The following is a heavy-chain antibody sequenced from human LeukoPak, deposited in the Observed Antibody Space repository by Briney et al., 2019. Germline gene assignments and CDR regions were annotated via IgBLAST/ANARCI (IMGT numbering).Heavy chain of an antibody. D-gene: IGHD2-15*01. Sequence: SETLSLTCTVSGGSISSYYWSWIRQSPGKGLEWIGYISYSGITNYNPSLKSRVTKSVDTSKNHFSLRLSSVTAADTAVYYCASRAHCSGGSCYGNWFDPWGQGTLVTVSS. J-gene: IGHJ5*02. V-gene: IGHV4-59*01. CDR3: ASRAHCSGGSCYGNWFDP. CDR1: GGSISSYY. CDR2: ISYSGIT.